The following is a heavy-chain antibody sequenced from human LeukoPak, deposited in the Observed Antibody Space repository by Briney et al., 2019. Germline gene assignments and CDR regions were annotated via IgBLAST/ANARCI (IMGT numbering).Heavy chain of an antibody. CDR1: GGSVSLYY. CDR2: IYTSGSS. D-gene: IGHD4-17*01. Sequence: SETLSLTCTVSGGSVSLYYWSWIRQPAGKGLEWIGRIYTSGSSNYNPFLQSRVIMSLDTSKNQFSLELSSVTAADTAVYYCARISDYYGDYLFDSWGQGTLVTVSS. J-gene: IGHJ4*02. CDR3: ARISDYYGDYLFDS. V-gene: IGHV4-4*07.